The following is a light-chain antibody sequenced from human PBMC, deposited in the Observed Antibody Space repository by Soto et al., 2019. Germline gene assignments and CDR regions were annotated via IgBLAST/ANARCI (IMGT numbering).Light chain of an antibody. J-gene: IGKJ5*01. CDR2: GAS. V-gene: IGKV3-11*01. CDR1: QSISTH. Sequence: EIVLTQSPVTLSMSPGDRATLSCRASQSISTHLAWYQQKPGQPPRLLIFGASNRAAGVPARFSGGGSETNFSLTISGLETEAAAFCYFQQRSSGPTLGQGTGLEIK. CDR3: QQRSSGPT.